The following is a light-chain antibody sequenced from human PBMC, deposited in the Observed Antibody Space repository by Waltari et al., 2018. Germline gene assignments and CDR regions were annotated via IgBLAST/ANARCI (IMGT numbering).Light chain of an antibody. J-gene: IGLJ3*02. CDR2: YDA. Sequence: SHLVTQAPSVSAAPGETAKITFGGDINIAMRGAPWYRQRPGPAPVLILYYDADRPSGVPERFSGSNSGNAATLTISRVEAGDEADYYCQMWDTSRDHRVFGGGTKLTVL. V-gene: IGLV3-21*04. CDR1: INIAMRG. CDR3: QMWDTSRDHRV.